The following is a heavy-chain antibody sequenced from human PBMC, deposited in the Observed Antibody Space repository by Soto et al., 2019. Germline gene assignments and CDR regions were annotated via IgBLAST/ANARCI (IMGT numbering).Heavy chain of an antibody. J-gene: IGHJ3*02. D-gene: IGHD3-3*01. CDR3: ARGPTIFGVGVDAFDI. Sequence: EVRMLESGGGLVQPGGSLRLSCAASGFTLSSYALSWVRQAPGKGLEWVSGISGSGDFTFDADSVRGRFTISRNNSMNTLYQQMNSLRAEDTAVYYCARGPTIFGVGVDAFDIWGQGTMATVSS. V-gene: IGHV3-23*01. CDR2: ISGSGDFT. CDR1: GFTLSSYA.